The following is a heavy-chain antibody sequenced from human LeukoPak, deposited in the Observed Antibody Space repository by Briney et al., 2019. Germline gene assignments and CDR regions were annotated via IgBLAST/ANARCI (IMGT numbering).Heavy chain of an antibody. Sequence: EASVKVSCKASGGTFSSYAISWVRQAPGQGLEWMGGIIPIFGTANYAQKFQGRVTITADESTSTAYMELSRLRSDDTAVYYCARAGTVEMTPLDYWGQGTLVTVSS. CDR2: IIPIFGTA. D-gene: IGHD5-24*01. CDR3: ARAGTVEMTPLDY. J-gene: IGHJ4*02. CDR1: GGTFSSYA. V-gene: IGHV1-69*13.